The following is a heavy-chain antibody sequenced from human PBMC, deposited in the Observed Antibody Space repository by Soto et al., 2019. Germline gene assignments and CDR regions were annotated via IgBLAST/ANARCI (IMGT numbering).Heavy chain of an antibody. V-gene: IGHV3-23*01. J-gene: IGHJ3*02. Sequence: PGGPLRLSCAASGFNISSYGRSWVSKAPGKGLEWVSAISGSGGSTYYADSVKGRFTISRDNSKNTLYLQMNSLRAEDTAVYYCARENYSPYDAFDIWGQGTMVTVSS. CDR1: GFNISSYG. CDR2: ISGSGGST. D-gene: IGHD3-10*01. CDR3: ARENYSPYDAFDI.